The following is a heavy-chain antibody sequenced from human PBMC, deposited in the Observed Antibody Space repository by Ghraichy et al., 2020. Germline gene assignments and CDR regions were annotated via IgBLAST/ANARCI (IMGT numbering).Heavy chain of an antibody. V-gene: IGHV3-30*04. CDR1: GFTFSSYA. CDR2: ISYDGSNK. Sequence: GGSLRLSCAASGFTFSSYAMHWVRQAPGKGLEWVAVISYDGSNKYYADSVKGRFTISRDNSKNTLYLQMNSLRAEDTAVYYCARYSATTVTNLVFDYWGQGTLVTVSS. J-gene: IGHJ4*02. CDR3: ARYSATTVTNLVFDY. D-gene: IGHD4-17*01.